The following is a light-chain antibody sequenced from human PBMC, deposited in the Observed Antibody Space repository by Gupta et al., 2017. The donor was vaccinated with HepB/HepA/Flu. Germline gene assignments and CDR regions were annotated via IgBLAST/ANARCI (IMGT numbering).Light chain of an antibody. CDR2: KAS. V-gene: IGKV1-5*03. CDR3: QQYDTYPDT. CDR1: QTISTW. Sequence: DIQMTQSPSTLSASGGDRVNITCRASQTISTWLAWYQQTPGKAPKLLIYKASTLESGVPSRFSGSGSGTEFTLTISKLQPDDFANYYCQQYDTYPDTFGQGTRVEIK. J-gene: IGKJ2*01.